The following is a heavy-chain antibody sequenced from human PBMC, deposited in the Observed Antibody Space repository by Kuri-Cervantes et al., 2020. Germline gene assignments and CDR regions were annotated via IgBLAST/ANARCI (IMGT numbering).Heavy chain of an antibody. V-gene: IGHV4-61*01. CDR2: IYYSGST. Sequence: GSLRLSCTVSGGSISSSSYYWGWIRQPPGKGLEWIGYIYYSGSTNYNPSLKSRVTISVDTSKNQLSLKLSSVTAADTAVYYCARDTLRSGLDYWGQGTLVTVSS. CDR3: ARDTLRSGLDY. D-gene: IGHD4-17*01. CDR1: GGSISSSSYY. J-gene: IGHJ4*02.